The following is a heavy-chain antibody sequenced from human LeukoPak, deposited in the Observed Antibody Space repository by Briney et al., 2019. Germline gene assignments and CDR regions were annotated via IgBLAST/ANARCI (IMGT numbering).Heavy chain of an antibody. CDR3: ARAVGGDGSGSL. Sequence: PSETLSLTCTVSGGSISSYYWSWIRQPPGTGLEWIGYIYYRVTSDYNPSLKSRVTMSVDMSTRQISLKLSSVTAADTAVYYCARAVGGDGSGSLWGPGTLVTVSS. J-gene: IGHJ4*02. V-gene: IGHV4-59*01. D-gene: IGHD3-10*01. CDR1: GGSISSYY. CDR2: IYYRVTS.